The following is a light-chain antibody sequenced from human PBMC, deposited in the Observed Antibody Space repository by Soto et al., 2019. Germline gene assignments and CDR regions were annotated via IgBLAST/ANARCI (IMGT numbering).Light chain of an antibody. CDR1: QSVSSY. CDR3: QQRSNWPPIT. J-gene: IGKJ5*01. Sequence: EIALTQSPATLSLSPGERATLYCRASQSVSSYLAWYQQKPGQAPRLLIYDASNRATGIPARFSGSGSGTDFTLTISSLEPEDFAVYYCQQRSNWPPITFGQGTRLEIK. V-gene: IGKV3-11*01. CDR2: DAS.